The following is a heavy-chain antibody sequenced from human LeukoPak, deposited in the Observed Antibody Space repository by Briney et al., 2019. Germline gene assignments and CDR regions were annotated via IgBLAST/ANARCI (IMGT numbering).Heavy chain of an antibody. Sequence: GGSLRLSCAASGFTFSSYWMSWVRQAPGKGLEWVANIKQDGSEKYYVDSVKGRFTISRDNAKNSLYLQMNSLRAEDTAVYYCANDPRRFTVTPFDPWGQGTLVTVSS. V-gene: IGHV3-7*03. CDR2: IKQDGSEK. CDR1: GFTFSSYW. CDR3: ANDPRRFTVTPFDP. D-gene: IGHD4-17*01. J-gene: IGHJ5*02.